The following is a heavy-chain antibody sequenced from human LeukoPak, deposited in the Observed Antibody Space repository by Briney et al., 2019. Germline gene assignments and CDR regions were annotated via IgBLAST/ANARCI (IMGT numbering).Heavy chain of an antibody. CDR2: IHTSGTT. CDR1: GDSMYSHY. Sequence: SEALSLTCSVSGDSMYSHYWSFIRQAAGTGLEWIGRIHTSGTTYYNPSLKSRVTLSIDTSMNQFSLRLTSVTASDTAVYYCARGDYYDGGGRNWFDPWGQGTLVTVSP. V-gene: IGHV4-4*07. CDR3: ARGDYYDGGGRNWFDP. D-gene: IGHD3-3*01. J-gene: IGHJ5*02.